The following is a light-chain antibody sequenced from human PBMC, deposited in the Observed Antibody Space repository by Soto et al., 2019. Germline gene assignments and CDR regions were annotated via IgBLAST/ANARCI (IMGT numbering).Light chain of an antibody. J-gene: IGKJ2*01. Sequence: IQITQTPCALCRSVVESVMLTFLASQSISSYLNWYQQKPGKAPKLLIYAASSLQSGVPSRFSGSGSGTDFSLTMSRLEPEDVAVYYCHQCDNAPQTYGQGTKVDIK. CDR2: AAS. V-gene: IGKV1-39*01. CDR1: QSISSY. CDR3: HQCDNAPQT.